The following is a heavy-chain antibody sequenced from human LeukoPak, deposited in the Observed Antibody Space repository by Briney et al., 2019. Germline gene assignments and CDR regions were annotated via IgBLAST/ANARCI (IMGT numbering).Heavy chain of an antibody. Sequence: SETLSLTCAVYGGSLSGFYWSWIRQSPGKGLEWIGEINQSGSTNYNPSLKSRVTISVDTSKNQFSLKLSSVTAADTAVYYCARTAHRDVDYWGQGTLVTVSS. CDR3: ARTAHRDVDY. J-gene: IGHJ4*02. D-gene: IGHD5-24*01. CDR2: INQSGST. V-gene: IGHV4-34*01. CDR1: GGSLSGFY.